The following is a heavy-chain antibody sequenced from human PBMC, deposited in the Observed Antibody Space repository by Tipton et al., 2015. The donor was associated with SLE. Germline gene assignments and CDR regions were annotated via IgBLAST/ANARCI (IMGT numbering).Heavy chain of an antibody. CDR2: IYDSGSY. Sequence: TLSLTCTVSGGSIRDYYWSWIRQPPGKGLEWIGYIYDSGSYNYNPSLKSRVTISSDTSKTQFSLNLNSVTAADTAVYYCARTLRGDGVVVGLDHYYMDVWGKGTTATVS. D-gene: IGHD3-3*01. J-gene: IGHJ6*03. V-gene: IGHV4-59*08. CDR1: GGSIRDYY. CDR3: ARTLRGDGVVVGLDHYYMDV.